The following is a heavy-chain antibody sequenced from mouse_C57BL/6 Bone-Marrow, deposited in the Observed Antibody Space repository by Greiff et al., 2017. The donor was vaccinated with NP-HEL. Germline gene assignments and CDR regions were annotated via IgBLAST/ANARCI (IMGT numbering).Heavy chain of an antibody. CDR3: AGWGYDYDCGGLYAMDY. CDR2: INPGSGGT. V-gene: IGHV1-54*01. J-gene: IGHJ4*01. CDR1: GYAFTNYL. D-gene: IGHD2-4*01. Sequence: VQLKESGAELVRPGTSVKVSCKASGYAFTNYLIEWVKQRPGQGLEWIGVINPGSGGTNYNEKFKGKATLTADKSSSTAYMQLSSLTSEDSAVCFCAGWGYDYDCGGLYAMDYWGQGTSVTVSS.